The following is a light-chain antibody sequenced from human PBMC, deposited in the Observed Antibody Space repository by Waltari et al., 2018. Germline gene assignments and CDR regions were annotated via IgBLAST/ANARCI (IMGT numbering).Light chain of an antibody. CDR1: SGSSSNI. V-gene: IGLV4-69*01. Sequence: QLVLTQSPSASASLRASVTLTSTLSSGSSSNIIAWLHRQPGKCPRYLMKVNSDGSHGKGDQIPDRCSGSSAGAERYLTISSLQSEDEADYYCETGGHGTWVFGGGTKLTVL. CDR3: ETGGHGTWV. CDR2: VNSDGSH. J-gene: IGLJ3*02.